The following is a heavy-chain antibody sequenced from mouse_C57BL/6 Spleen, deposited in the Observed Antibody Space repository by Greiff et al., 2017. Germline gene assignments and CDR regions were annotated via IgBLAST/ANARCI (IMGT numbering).Heavy chain of an antibody. J-gene: IGHJ1*03. CDR1: GYTFTSYW. CDR3: ARRFYYGSSLYFDV. D-gene: IGHD1-1*01. V-gene: IGHV1-55*01. Sequence: QVQLQQPGAELVKPGASVKMSCKASGYTFTSYWITWVKQRPGQGLEWIGDIYPGSGSTNYTEKFKSKATLTVDTSSSTAYMQLSSLTSEDSAVYYCARRFYYGSSLYFDVGGTGTTVTVAS. CDR2: IYPGSGST.